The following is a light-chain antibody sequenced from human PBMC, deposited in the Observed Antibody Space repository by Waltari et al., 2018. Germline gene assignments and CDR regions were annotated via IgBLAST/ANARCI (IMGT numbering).Light chain of an antibody. CDR2: RNR. V-gene: IGLV1-47*01. CDR3: EAWDDSLRGRWV. CDR1: SPNIGSNY. J-gene: IGLJ3*02. Sequence: QSVLTQPPSASVTPGQRVTIPCSGSSPNIGSNYVYWYQQPPGTAPKLLIYRNRKRPSGGPDRFSGSKSGTSASLAISGLRAEDEADYYCEAWDDSLRGRWVFGGGTKLTVL.